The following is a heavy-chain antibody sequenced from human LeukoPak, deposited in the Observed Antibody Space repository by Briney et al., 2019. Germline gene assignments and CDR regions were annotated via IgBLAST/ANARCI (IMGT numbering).Heavy chain of an antibody. J-gene: IGHJ6*02. Sequence: AGGSLRLSCAASGFTFSSYWMHWVRQAPGKGLVWVSRINSDGSSTSYADSVKGRFTISRDNAKNTLYLQMNSLRAEDTAVYYCARVPGYNVYYYYGMDVWGQGTTVTVSS. CDR1: GFTFSSYW. V-gene: IGHV3-74*01. CDR3: ARVPGYNVYYYYGMDV. D-gene: IGHD5-24*01. CDR2: INSDGSST.